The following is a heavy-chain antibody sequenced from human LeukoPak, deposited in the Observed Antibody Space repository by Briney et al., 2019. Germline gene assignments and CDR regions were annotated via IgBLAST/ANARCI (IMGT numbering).Heavy chain of an antibody. V-gene: IGHV3-15*01. D-gene: IGHD5-12*01. CDR2: IKSKTDGGTT. CDR3: TTDRRGYSGHRFNWFDP. CDR1: GFTFSNAW. J-gene: IGHJ5*02. Sequence: GGSLRLSCAASGFTFSNAWMSWVRQAPGKGLEWVGRIKSKTDGGTTDYAAPVKGRFTISRDDSKNTLYLQMNSLKTEDTAVYYCTTDRRGYSGHRFNWFDPWGQGTLVTVSS.